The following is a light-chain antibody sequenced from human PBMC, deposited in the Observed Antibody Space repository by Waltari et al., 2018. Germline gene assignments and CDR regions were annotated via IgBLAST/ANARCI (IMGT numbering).Light chain of an antibody. CDR3: YSSDTTGLRV. V-gene: IGLV3-10*01. J-gene: IGLJ1*01. Sequence: SYELTQPPSVSVSPGQTARITCSGHALPRKYAYRFQQKAGQAPRLVIYEDTKRPSEIPERFSGSSSGTVATLTITGAQVDDEADYYCYSSDTTGLRVFGSWTTVVVL. CDR2: EDT. CDR1: ALPRKY.